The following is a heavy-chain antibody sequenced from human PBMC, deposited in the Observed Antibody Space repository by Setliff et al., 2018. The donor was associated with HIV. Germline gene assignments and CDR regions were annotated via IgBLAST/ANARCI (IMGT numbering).Heavy chain of an antibody. CDR1: GGSISGYY. CDR2: IYSSGST. CDR3: ARGTDETIVPSSPKYFDF. Sequence: SETLSLTCTVSGGSISGYYWSWIRQSPGKGLDWIGYIYSSGSTDYNPSLKSRITISVDTSRSQFSLRLTSVTAADTALYLCARGTDETIVPSSPKYFDFWGQGSLVTVSS. J-gene: IGHJ4*02. D-gene: IGHD3-22*01. V-gene: IGHV4-4*08.